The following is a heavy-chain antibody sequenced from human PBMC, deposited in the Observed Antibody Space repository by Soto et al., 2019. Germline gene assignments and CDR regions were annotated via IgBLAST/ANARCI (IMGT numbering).Heavy chain of an antibody. CDR2: ISWNSGSI. V-gene: IGHV3-9*01. J-gene: IGHJ4*02. CDR3: AKGAGGEGATTLFDY. D-gene: IGHD1-26*01. Sequence: EVQLVESGGGLVQPGRSLRLSCAASGFTFDDYAMHWVRQAPGKGLEWVSGISWNSGSIGYADSVKGRFTISRDNAKNSLYLQMNRLRAEDTALYYCAKGAGGEGATTLFDYWGQGTLVTVSS. CDR1: GFTFDDYA.